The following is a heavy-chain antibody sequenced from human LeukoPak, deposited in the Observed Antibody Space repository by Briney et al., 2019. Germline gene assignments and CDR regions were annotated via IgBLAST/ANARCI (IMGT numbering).Heavy chain of an antibody. J-gene: IGHJ4*02. D-gene: IGHD5-24*01. CDR1: GFTFSSYG. V-gene: IGHV3-30*02. CDR2: IWYDGSNK. CDR3: AKAHVEMATDY. Sequence: QPGGSLRLSCAASGFTFSSYGMHWVRQAPGKGLEWVAVIWYDGSNKYYADSVKGRFTISRDNSKNTLYLQMNSLRAEDTAVYYCAKAHVEMATDYWGQGTLVTVSS.